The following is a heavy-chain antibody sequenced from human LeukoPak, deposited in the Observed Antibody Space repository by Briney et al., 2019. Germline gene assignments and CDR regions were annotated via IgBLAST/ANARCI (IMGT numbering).Heavy chain of an antibody. CDR2: ISSSSYI. D-gene: IGHD1-1*01. V-gene: IGHV3-21*01. Sequence: GGSLRLSCAASGFTFSSYSMNWVRQAPGKGLEWVSSISSSSYIYYADSVKGRFTISRDNAKNSLYLQMKSLRAEDTAVYYCARAYRLEPLDYWGQGTLVTVSS. J-gene: IGHJ4*02. CDR3: ARAYRLEPLDY. CDR1: GFTFSSYS.